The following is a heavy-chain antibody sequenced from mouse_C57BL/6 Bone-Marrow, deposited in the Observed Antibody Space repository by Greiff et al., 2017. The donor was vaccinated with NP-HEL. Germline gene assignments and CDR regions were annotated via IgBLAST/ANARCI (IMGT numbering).Heavy chain of an antibody. V-gene: IGHV1-55*01. CDR3: ARDYGSSYWWYFDV. J-gene: IGHJ1*03. CDR2: IYPGSGRT. D-gene: IGHD1-1*01. Sequence: QVQLQQPGAELVKPGASVKMSCKASGYTFTSYWITWVKQRPGQGLEWIGDIYPGSGRTNYNEKFKSKATLTVDTSSSTAYMQLSSLTSEDSAVYYCARDYGSSYWWYFDVWGTGTTVTVSS. CDR1: GYTFTSYW.